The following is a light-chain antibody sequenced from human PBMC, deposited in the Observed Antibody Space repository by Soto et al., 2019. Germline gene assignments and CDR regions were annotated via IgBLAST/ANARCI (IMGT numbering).Light chain of an antibody. Sequence: EIVLTQSPATLSLSPGERATLSCRAIQSVISYLAWYQQKPGQAPRLLIYDASNRATGIPARFSGSGSGTDFTLTISCLEPEDFAVYYCQQRSNWPPRLTFGGGTKVEIK. CDR3: QQRSNWPPRLT. CDR1: QSVISY. J-gene: IGKJ4*01. V-gene: IGKV3-11*01. CDR2: DAS.